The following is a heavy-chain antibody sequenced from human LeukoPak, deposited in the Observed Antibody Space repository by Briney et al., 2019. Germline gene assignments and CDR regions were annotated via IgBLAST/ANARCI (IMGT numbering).Heavy chain of an antibody. V-gene: IGHV4-34*01. CDR1: GGSFSGYY. D-gene: IGHD3-3*01. CDR2: INHSGST. J-gene: IGHJ5*02. CDR3: ARGRRLRFSRNWFDP. Sequence: SETLSLTCAVYGGSFSGYYWSWIRQPPGKGLEWIGEINHSGSTNYNPSLKSRVTISVDTSKNQFSLKLSSVTAADTGVYYCARGRRLRFSRNWFDPWGQGTLVTVSS.